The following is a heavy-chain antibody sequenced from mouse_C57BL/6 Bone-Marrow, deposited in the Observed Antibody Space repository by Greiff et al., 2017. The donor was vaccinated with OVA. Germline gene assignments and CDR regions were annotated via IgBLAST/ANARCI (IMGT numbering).Heavy chain of an antibody. CDR2: IDPSDSYT. V-gene: IGHV1-50*01. CDR1: GYTFTSYW. J-gene: IGHJ2*01. Sequence: QVQLQQPGAELVKPGASVKLSCKASGYTFTSYWMQWVKQRPGQGLEWIGEIDPSDSYTNYNQKFKGKATLTVDTSSSTAYMRLSSLTSEDSAVYYCARGGVFYYGSSLDYWGQGTTLTVSS. CDR3: ARGGVFYYGSSLDY. D-gene: IGHD1-1*01.